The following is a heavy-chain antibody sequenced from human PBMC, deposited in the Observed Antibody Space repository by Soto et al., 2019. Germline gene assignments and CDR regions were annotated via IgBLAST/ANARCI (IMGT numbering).Heavy chain of an antibody. V-gene: IGHV1-2*04. Sequence: ASVKVSCKASGYTFTGYYMHWVRQAPGQGLEWIGWINPNSGGTNYAQKFQGWVTMTRDTSISTAYMELSRLRSDDTAVYYCARSSNDMDFDYWGQGTLVTVSS. D-gene: IGHD1-1*01. CDR2: INPNSGGT. CDR3: ARSSNDMDFDY. CDR1: GYTFTGYY. J-gene: IGHJ4*02.